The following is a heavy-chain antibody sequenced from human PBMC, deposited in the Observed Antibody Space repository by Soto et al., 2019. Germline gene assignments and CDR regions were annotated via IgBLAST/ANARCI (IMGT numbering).Heavy chain of an antibody. V-gene: IGHV3-53*01. CDR2: FESGGSI. Sequence: GGSLRLSCAASGFSVRTNYMSWVRQAPGKGLEWVSVFESGGSIYYADSVKGRFIISRDNAKNTLYLQMNSLRVEDTAVYYCARAGVTPNFFDYWGQGTLVTVSS. J-gene: IGHJ4*02. CDR1: GFSVRTNY. D-gene: IGHD3-10*01. CDR3: ARAGVTPNFFDY.